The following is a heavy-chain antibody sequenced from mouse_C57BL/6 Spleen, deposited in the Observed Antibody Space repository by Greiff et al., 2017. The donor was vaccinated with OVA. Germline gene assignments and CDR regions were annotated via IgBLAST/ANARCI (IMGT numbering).Heavy chain of an antibody. Sequence: QVQLQQPGAELVKPGASVKLSCKASGYTFTSYWMHWVKQRPGQGLEWIGNINPINGGTNYTEKFKSKATLTVDKSSSTAYMQLSSLTSEDSAVYYCARSEDYDGGSFDDWGPGTTLTVSS. J-gene: IGHJ2*01. CDR3: ARSEDYDGGSFDD. CDR1: GYTFTSYW. D-gene: IGHD2-4*01. V-gene: IGHV1-53*01. CDR2: INPINGGT.